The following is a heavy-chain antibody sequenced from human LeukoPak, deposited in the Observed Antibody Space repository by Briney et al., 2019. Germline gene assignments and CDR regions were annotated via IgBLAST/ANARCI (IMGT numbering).Heavy chain of an antibody. CDR2: INPNSGGT. CDR1: GYTFTGYY. V-gene: IGHV1-2*02. CDR3: ARDPGYSGSGSLHRYYFDY. D-gene: IGHD3-10*01. Sequence: GASVKVSCKASGYTFTGYYMHWVRQAPGQGLEWMGWINPNSGGTNYAQKFQGRVTMTRDTSISTAYMELSRLRSDDTAVYYCARDPGYSGSGSLHRYYFDYWGQGTLVTVSS. J-gene: IGHJ4*02.